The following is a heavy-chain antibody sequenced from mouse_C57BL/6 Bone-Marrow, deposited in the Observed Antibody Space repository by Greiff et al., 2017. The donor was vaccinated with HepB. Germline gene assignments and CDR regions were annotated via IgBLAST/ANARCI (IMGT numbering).Heavy chain of an antibody. CDR3: ARYAYGSLDY. CDR2: IRNKANGYTT. D-gene: IGHD1-1*01. V-gene: IGHV7-3*01. CDR1: GFTFTDYY. J-gene: IGHJ2*01. Sequence: EVKLVESGGGLVQPGGSLSLSCAASGFTFTDYYMSWVRQPPGKALEWLGFIRNKANGYTTEYSASVKGRFTISRDNSQSILYLQMNALRAEDSATYYCARYAYGSLDYWGQVTTLTVSS.